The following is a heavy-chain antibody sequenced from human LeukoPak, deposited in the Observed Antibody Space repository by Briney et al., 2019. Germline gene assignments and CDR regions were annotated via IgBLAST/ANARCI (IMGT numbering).Heavy chain of an antibody. J-gene: IGHJ4*02. CDR1: GYTFTGYY. CDR2: INPNSGGT. V-gene: IGHV1-2*02. CDR3: ARDGGYSGYGDY. Sequence: ASVKVSCKASGYTFTGYYMHWVRQAPGQGLEWMGWINPNSGGTNYAQKFQGRVTMTRDTPISTAYMELSRLRSDDTAVYYCARDGGYSGYGDYWGQGTLVTVSS. D-gene: IGHD5-12*01.